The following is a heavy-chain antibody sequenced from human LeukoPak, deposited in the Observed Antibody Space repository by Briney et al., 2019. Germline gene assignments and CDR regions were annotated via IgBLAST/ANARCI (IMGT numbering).Heavy chain of an antibody. V-gene: IGHV3-23*01. D-gene: IGHD6-19*01. J-gene: IGHJ3*01. Sequence: GGSLRLSCEASGFRFGHFAMGWVRQAPGKGQMWLSTIRGSAEDTYYADSMKGRVIISRDNTRGTVYLEMKNLRVEDTAMYYCVKGIFATGWSNAFDFWGQGTMVVVS. CDR3: VKGIFATGWSNAFDF. CDR1: GFRFGHFA. CDR2: IRGSAEDT.